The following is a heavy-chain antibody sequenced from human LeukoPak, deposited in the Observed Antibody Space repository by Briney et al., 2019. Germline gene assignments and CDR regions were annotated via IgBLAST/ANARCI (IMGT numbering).Heavy chain of an antibody. D-gene: IGHD2-21*02. CDR1: GGSFSGYY. J-gene: IGHJ5*02. CDR2: INHSGST. V-gene: IGHV4-34*01. CDR3: ARAQHIVVVTATNWFDP. Sequence: SETLSLTCAVYGGSFSGYYWSWIRQPPGKGLEWIGEINHSGSTNYNPSLKSRVTISVDTSKNQFSLKLSSVTAADTAVYYCARAQHIVVVTATNWFDPWGQGTLATVSS.